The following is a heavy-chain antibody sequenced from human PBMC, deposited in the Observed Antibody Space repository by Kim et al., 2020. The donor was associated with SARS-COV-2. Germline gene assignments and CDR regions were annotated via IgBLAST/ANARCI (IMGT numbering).Heavy chain of an antibody. Sequence: GGSLRLSCAASGFTFSSYAMHWVRQAPGKGLEYVSAISSNGGSTYYANSVKGRFTISRDNSKNTLYLQMGSLRAEDMAVYYCARSSYYDSSGQTQQIDAFDIWGQGTMVTVSS. D-gene: IGHD3-22*01. CDR1: GFTFSSYA. CDR3: ARSSYYDSSGQTQQIDAFDI. V-gene: IGHV3-64*01. J-gene: IGHJ3*02. CDR2: ISSNGGST.